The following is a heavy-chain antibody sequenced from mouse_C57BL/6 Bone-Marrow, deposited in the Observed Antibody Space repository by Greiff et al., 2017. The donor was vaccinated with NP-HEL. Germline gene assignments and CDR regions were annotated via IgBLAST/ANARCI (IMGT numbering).Heavy chain of an antibody. Sequence: VKLQESGAELVKPGASVKISCKASGYAFSSYWMNWVKQRPGKGLEWIGQIYPGDGDTNYNGKFKGKATLTADKSSSTAYMQLSSLTSEDSAVYFCARGAYGNFAYWGQGTLVTVSA. V-gene: IGHV1-80*01. CDR3: ARGAYGNFAY. CDR2: IYPGDGDT. CDR1: GYAFSSYW. J-gene: IGHJ3*01. D-gene: IGHD2-1*01.